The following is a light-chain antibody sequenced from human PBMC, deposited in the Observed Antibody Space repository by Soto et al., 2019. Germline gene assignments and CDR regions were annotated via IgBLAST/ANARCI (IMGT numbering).Light chain of an antibody. CDR3: QQYYGTPPT. CDR1: QSVLYISNNKNY. CDR2: WAS. V-gene: IGKV4-1*01. J-gene: IGKJ1*01. Sequence: DIVMTQSPDSLAVSLGERATINCKSSQSVLYISNNKNYLAWYQQKPGQPPKLLIYWASTRESGVPDRFSGSGSETDFTLTISSLQAEDVAVYYCQQYYGTPPTFGQGTKGEIK.